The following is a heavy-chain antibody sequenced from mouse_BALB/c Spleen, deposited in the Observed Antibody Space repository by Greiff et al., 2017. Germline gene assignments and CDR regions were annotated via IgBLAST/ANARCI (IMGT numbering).Heavy chain of an antibody. V-gene: IGHV5-17*02. Sequence: EVKLMESGGGLVQPGGSRKLSCAASGFTFSSFGMHWVRQAPEKGLEWVAYISSGSSTIYYADTVKGRFTISRDNPKNTLFLQMTSLRSEDTAMYYCARSRVYGNYPDYWGQGTTLTVSS. CDR3: ARSRVYGNYPDY. CDR1: GFTFSSFG. J-gene: IGHJ2*01. CDR2: ISSGSSTI. D-gene: IGHD2-1*01.